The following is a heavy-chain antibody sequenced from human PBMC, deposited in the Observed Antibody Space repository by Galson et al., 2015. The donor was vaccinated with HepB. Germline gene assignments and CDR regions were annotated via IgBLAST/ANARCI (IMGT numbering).Heavy chain of an antibody. CDR1: GFTFSSYA. CDR3: VSSGYSSSWTRPYFDY. D-gene: IGHD6-13*01. CDR2: ISSNGGST. Sequence: SLRLSCAASGFTFSSYAMHWVRQAPGKGLEYVSAISSNGGSTYYADSVKGRFTISRDNSKNTLYLQMSSLRAEDTAVYYCVSSGYSSSWTRPYFDYWGQGTLVTVSS. V-gene: IGHV3-64D*06. J-gene: IGHJ4*02.